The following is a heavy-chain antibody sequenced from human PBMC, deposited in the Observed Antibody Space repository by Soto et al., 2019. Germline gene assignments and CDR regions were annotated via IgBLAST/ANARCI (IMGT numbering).Heavy chain of an antibody. V-gene: IGHV1-18*01. D-gene: IGHD3-3*01. J-gene: IGHJ5*02. CDR1: GYTFTSYG. Sequence: QVQLVQSGAEVKKPGASVKVSCKASGYTFTSYGISWVRQAPGQGLEWMGWISAYNGNTNYAQKLQGRVTMTTDTSKSTAYMELRSLRSDDTAVYYCARVRRITIFGVVPQGGWFDPWGQGTLVTVSS. CDR2: ISAYNGNT. CDR3: ARVRRITIFGVVPQGGWFDP.